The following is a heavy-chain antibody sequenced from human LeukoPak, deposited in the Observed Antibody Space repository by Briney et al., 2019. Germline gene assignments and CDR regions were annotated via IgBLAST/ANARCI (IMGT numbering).Heavy chain of an antibody. CDR1: GFTFYDYA. D-gene: IGHD3-22*01. CDR3: AKGYGYYSYFDY. CDR2: ISWNSGSI. Sequence: SLRLSCAASGFTFYDYAMHWVRHAPGKGLEWGSGISWNSGSIGYADSVKGRFTISRDNAKNSLYLQMNSLRAEDTALYYCAKGYGYYSYFDYWGQGTLVTVSS. V-gene: IGHV3-9*01. J-gene: IGHJ4*02.